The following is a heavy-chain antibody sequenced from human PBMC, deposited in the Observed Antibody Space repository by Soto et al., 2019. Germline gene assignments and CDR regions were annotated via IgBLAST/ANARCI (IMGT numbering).Heavy chain of an antibody. D-gene: IGHD1-26*01. V-gene: IGHV3-30*18. CDR2: ISSNGIIT. J-gene: IGHJ4*02. Sequence: QGQLVESGGGVVQPGRSPRLSCAGTGFILSNYGMHWVRQAPGKGLEWVAVISSNGIITYADSVKGRFTISRDNSKNTVNLQMNSLRAEDTGVYYCAKSSGGSYQEFDYWGQGTLVTVSS. CDR3: AKSSGGSYQEFDY. CDR1: GFILSNYG.